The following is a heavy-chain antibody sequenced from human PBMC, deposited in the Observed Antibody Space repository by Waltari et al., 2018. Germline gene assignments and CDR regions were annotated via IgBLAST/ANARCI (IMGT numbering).Heavy chain of an antibody. Sequence: QVQLQESGPGLVTPSETLSLTCTVPGGSLSSYYWSWIRQPAGKGLEWIGRIYTSGSTNYNPSLKSRVTMSVDTSKNQFSLKLSSVTAADTAVYYCARHLMGAVTRYFDLWGRGTLVTVSS. CDR1: GGSLSSYY. J-gene: IGHJ2*01. D-gene: IGHD1-26*01. CDR3: ARHLMGAVTRYFDL. V-gene: IGHV4-4*07. CDR2: IYTSGST.